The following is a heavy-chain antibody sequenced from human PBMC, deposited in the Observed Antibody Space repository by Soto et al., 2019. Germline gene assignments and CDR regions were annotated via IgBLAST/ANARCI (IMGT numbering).Heavy chain of an antibody. D-gene: IGHD3-22*01. CDR1: GGTFSSYA. J-gene: IGHJ3*02. V-gene: IGHV1-69*01. CDR3: ARASYYDSSGSLGGAFDI. Sequence: QVQLVQSGAEVKKPGSSVKVSCKASGGTFSSYAISWVRQAPGQGLEWMGGIIPIFGTANYAQKFQGRVTITADESTSTAYMELSSLRSEDTAVYYCARASYYDSSGSLGGAFDIWGQGTMVTVSS. CDR2: IIPIFGTA.